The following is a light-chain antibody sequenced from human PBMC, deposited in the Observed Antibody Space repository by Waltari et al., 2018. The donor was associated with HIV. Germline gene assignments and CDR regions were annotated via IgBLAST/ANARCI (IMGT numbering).Light chain of an antibody. CDR1: QSVSSN. CDR3: QQYNNWPPD. Sequence: EIVMTQSPATLSVSPGERATLSCRASQSVSSNLAWYQQKPGQAPRLLISGASTRATGIPARFSGSGSGTEFTLTISSLQSEDFAVYYCQQYNNWPPDFGQGTRLEI. J-gene: IGKJ5*01. V-gene: IGKV3-15*01. CDR2: GAS.